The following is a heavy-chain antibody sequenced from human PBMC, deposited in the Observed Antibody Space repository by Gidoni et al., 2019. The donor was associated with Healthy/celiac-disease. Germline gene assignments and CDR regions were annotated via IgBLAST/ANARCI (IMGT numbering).Heavy chain of an antibody. CDR2: IIPIFGTA. V-gene: IGHV1-69*01. Sequence: QVQLVQSGAEVKKPGSSVKVSCKAYGGTFSSYAISWVRQAPGPGLEWMGGIIPIFGTANYAQKFQGRVTITADESTSTAYMELSSLRSEDTAVYYCARGEMRLRLWFLDYWGQGTLVTVSS. CDR1: GGTFSSYA. D-gene: IGHD3-10*01. J-gene: IGHJ4*02. CDR3: ARGEMRLRLWFLDY.